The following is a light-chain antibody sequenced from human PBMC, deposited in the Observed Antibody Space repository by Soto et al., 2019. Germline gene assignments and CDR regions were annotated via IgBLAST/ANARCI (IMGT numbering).Light chain of an antibody. J-gene: IGKJ1*01. CDR3: QQFDPSPWT. Sequence: EIVLTQSPGTLSLSPGERATLSCRASQSISSSHLAWYQQNPGQAPRLLIYGASTRATGIPGRFSGSGSETDFTLTISRLEPEDFAVYYCQQFDPSPWTFGQGTKVEIK. V-gene: IGKV3-20*01. CDR2: GAS. CDR1: QSISSSH.